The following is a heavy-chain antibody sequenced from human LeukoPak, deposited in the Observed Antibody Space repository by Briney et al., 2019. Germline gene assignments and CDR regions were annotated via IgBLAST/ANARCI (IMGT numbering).Heavy chain of an antibody. J-gene: IGHJ4*02. V-gene: IGHV4-34*01. D-gene: IGHD2-15*01. CDR2: INHSGST. Sequence: ASETLSLTCAVYGGSFSGYYWSWIRQPPGKGLEWIGEINHSGSTNCNPSLKSRVTISVDTSKNQFSLKLSSVTAADTAVYYCARSSAGIKPPRRLSYWGQGTLVTVSS. CDR3: ARSSAGIKPPRRLSY. CDR1: GGSFSGYY.